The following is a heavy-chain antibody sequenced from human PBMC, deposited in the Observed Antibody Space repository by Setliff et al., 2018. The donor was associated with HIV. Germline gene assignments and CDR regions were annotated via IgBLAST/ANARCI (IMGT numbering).Heavy chain of an antibody. CDR1: GGSISGSSYY. CDR3: ARDVTNYYDRSGSFGWFAP. D-gene: IGHD3-22*01. V-gene: IGHV4-39*07. Sequence: PSETLSLTCTVSGGSISGSSYYWGWIRQPPGKGLEWIGSVYHSGSTYYNPSLKSRVTISVDKSKNQFSVKLRSVTAADTAVYYCARDVTNYYDRSGSFGWFAPWGQGTPVTVSS. J-gene: IGHJ5*02. CDR2: VYHSGST.